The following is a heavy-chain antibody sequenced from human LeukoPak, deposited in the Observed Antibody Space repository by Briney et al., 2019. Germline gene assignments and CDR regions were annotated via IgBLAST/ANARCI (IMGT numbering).Heavy chain of an antibody. CDR2: VYRSGIT. V-gene: IGHV4-39*02. J-gene: IGHJ5*01. CDR1: GGSISSSSYY. CDR3: ARDSGGNSDS. D-gene: IGHD4-23*01. Sequence: SETLPLTCTVSGGSISSSSYYWGWIRQPPGKGLEWIGTVYRSGITYYNPSLQSRVTISVDTSKNQFSLRLRSVTAADTGIYYCARDSGGNSDSWGQGTLVTVSS.